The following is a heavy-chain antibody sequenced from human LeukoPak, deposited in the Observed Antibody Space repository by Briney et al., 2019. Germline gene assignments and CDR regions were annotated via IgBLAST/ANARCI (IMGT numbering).Heavy chain of an antibody. CDR1: GFTFSSYA. J-gene: IGHJ4*02. V-gene: IGHV3-30-3*01. D-gene: IGHD5-24*01. CDR2: ISYDGSNK. CDR3: ARADGYNPH. Sequence: GGSLRLSCAASGFTFSSYAMHWVRQAPGKGLEWVAVISYDGSNKYYADSVKGRFTISRDNSKNTLYLQMNSLRAEDTAVYYCARADGYNPHWGQGTLVTVSS.